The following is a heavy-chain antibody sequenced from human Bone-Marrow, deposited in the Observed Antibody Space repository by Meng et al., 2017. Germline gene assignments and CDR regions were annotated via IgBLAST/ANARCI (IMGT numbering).Heavy chain of an antibody. CDR2: IYYSGST. J-gene: IGHJ5*02. CDR3: ARAGSGIVVVLDP. V-gene: IGHV4-39*07. Sequence: HLHLQEAGPGLVTPSETLSLTCTVSGGSISSSSYYWGWIRQPPGKGLEWIGSIYYSGSTHYNPSLKSRVTISVDTSKNQFSLKLSPVTAADTAVYYCARAGSGIVVVLDPWGQGTLVTVSS. CDR1: GGSISSSSYY. D-gene: IGHD2-2*01.